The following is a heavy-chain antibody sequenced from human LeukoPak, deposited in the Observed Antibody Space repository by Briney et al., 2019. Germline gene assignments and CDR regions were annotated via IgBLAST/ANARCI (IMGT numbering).Heavy chain of an antibody. Sequence: GASVKVSCKASGGTFSSYAISWVRQAPGQGLEWMGRIIPIFGTANYAQKFQGRVTITTDESTSTAYMELSSLRSEDTAVYYCAGGEILWVVDYWGQGTLVTVSS. CDR3: AGGEILWVVDY. D-gene: IGHD3-10*01. CDR1: GGTFSSYA. V-gene: IGHV1-69*05. J-gene: IGHJ4*02. CDR2: IIPIFGTA.